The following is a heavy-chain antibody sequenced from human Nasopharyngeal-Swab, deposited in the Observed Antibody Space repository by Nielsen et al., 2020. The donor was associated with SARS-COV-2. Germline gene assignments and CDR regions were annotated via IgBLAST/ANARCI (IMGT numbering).Heavy chain of an antibody. V-gene: IGHV1-18*01. D-gene: IGHD3-10*01. Sequence: ASVKVSCKASGYSFISYGISWVRQAPGQGLEWIGCIRIYSGNTQYAQKFQGRVTLTTDTSTSTAYMELRNLRSDDTAVYYCARDHSAEGSNNWFDPWGQGTLVTVSS. CDR3: ARDHSAEGSNNWFDP. CDR1: GYSFISYG. CDR2: IRIYSGNT. J-gene: IGHJ5*02.